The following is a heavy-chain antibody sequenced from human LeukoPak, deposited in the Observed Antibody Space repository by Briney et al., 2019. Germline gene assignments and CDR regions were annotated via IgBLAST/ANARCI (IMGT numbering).Heavy chain of an antibody. J-gene: IGHJ6*03. CDR3: AKDLGGSYYYYMDV. CDR2: INWNGGST. Sequence: GGSLRLSCAASGFTFDDYGMSWVRQAPGKGLEWVSGINWNGGSTGYADSVKGRFTISRDNAKNSLYLQMNSLRAEDTAVYYCAKDLGGSYYYYMDVWGKGTTVTISS. CDR1: GFTFDDYG. D-gene: IGHD1-26*01. V-gene: IGHV3-20*04.